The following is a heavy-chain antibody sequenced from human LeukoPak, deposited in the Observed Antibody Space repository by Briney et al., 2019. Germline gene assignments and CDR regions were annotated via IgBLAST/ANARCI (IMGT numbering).Heavy chain of an antibody. CDR1: GASITSYY. D-gene: IGHD5-18*01. Sequence: PSETLSLTCAVSGASITSYYWTWIRQPPGKGLEWIGYIYHTGNIKYNPSLNSRVTISIDTSKNQFSLKLSSVTAADTAVYYCARTTEGGYSYGYFYYYYMDVWGKGTTVTISS. CDR3: ARTTEGGYSYGYFYYYYMDV. J-gene: IGHJ6*03. CDR2: IYHTGNI. V-gene: IGHV4-59*01.